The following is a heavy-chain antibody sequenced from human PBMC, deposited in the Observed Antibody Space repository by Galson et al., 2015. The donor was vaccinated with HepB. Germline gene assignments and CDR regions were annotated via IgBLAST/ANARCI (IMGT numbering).Heavy chain of an antibody. CDR1: GDTFTTFP. CDR2: ISAANGDT. CDR3: ARNASTGGFDF. D-gene: IGHD1-14*01. V-gene: IGHV1-3*01. J-gene: IGHJ4*02. Sequence: SVQVCCKAAGDTFTTFPMHCVRQAPGHSREWMGYISAANGDTKYSQKFQDRVTITSATSANTAFMELSNLNSEDTAVYYCARNASTGGFDFWGPGALVTVSS.